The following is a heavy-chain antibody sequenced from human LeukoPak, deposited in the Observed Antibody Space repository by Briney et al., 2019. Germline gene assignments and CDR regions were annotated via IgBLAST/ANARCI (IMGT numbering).Heavy chain of an antibody. Sequence: SETLSLTCTVSGGSISSYYWSWIRQPPGKGLEWIGYIYTSGSTNYNPSLKSRVTISVDTSKNQFSLKLSSVTAVDTAVYYCARLGTGGAIDYWGQGTLVTVSS. J-gene: IGHJ4*02. CDR2: IYTSGST. CDR1: GGSISSYY. V-gene: IGHV4-4*09. CDR3: ARLGTGGAIDY. D-gene: IGHD7-27*01.